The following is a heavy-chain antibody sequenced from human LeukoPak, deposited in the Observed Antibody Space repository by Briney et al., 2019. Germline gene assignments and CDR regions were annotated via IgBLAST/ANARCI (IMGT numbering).Heavy chain of an antibody. D-gene: IGHD3-22*01. Sequence: GGSLRLSCAASGFTFSSYAMSWVRQAPGKGLEWVSAISGSGGSTYYADSVKGRFTISRDNSKNTLYLQMNSLRAEDTAVYYCAKPFTMIVVVTWFDPWGQGTLVTVSS. CDR3: AKPFTMIVVVTWFDP. J-gene: IGHJ5*02. CDR2: ISGSGGST. CDR1: GFTFSSYA. V-gene: IGHV3-23*01.